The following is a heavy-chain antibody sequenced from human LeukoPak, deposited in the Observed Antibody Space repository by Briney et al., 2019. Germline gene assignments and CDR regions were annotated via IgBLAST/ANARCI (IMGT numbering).Heavy chain of an antibody. D-gene: IGHD3-10*01. CDR3: ERGRNYYGSGRPYGMDV. CDR2: IGTAGDT. J-gene: IGHJ6*02. V-gene: IGHV3-13*04. Sequence: GRSLRLSCAASGFTFSSYDMDWVRHATGKGLEWVSAIGTAGDTYYPGSVKGRFTISRENAKNSLYLQMNSLSAGDTAVYYCERGRNYYGSGRPYGMDVWGQGTTVTVSS. CDR1: GFTFSSYD.